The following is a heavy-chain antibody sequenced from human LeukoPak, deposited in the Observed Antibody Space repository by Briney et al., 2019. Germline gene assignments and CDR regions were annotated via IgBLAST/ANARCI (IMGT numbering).Heavy chain of an antibody. Sequence: GGSLRLSCAASGFTFSSYSMNWVRQAPGKGLEWVSSISSSSSYIYYADSVKGRFTISRDNSKNTLYLQMNSLRAEDTAVYYCARDPGSGYEEHFDYWGQGTLVTVSS. D-gene: IGHD5-12*01. J-gene: IGHJ4*02. CDR3: ARDPGSGYEEHFDY. V-gene: IGHV3-21*04. CDR1: GFTFSSYS. CDR2: ISSSSSYI.